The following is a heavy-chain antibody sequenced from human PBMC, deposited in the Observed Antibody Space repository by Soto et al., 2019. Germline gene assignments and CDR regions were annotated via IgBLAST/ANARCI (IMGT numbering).Heavy chain of an antibody. V-gene: IGHV1-69*13. CDR1: GGPFSSYA. CDR3: AKVDTAMVGAYYFDY. J-gene: IGHJ4*02. D-gene: IGHD5-18*01. CDR2: IIPIFGTA. Sequence: SVKVSCKASGGPFSSYAISWVRQAPGQGLEWMGGIIPIFGTANYAQKFQGRATITADESTSTAYMELSSLRSEDTAVYYCAKVDTAMVGAYYFDYWGQGTLVTVSS.